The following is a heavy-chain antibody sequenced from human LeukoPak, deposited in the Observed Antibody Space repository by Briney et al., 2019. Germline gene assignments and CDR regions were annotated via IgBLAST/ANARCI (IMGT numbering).Heavy chain of an antibody. D-gene: IGHD5-18*01. CDR3: ARSVTAYDNWFDP. Sequence: GASVKVSCKASGYTVSSYYMHWVRQAPGQGLEWMGIINPSGGSTSYAQKFQGRVTMTRDTSTSTVYMELSSLRSEDTAVYYCARSVTAYDNWFDPWGQGTLVTVSS. CDR2: INPSGGST. V-gene: IGHV1-46*01. J-gene: IGHJ5*02. CDR1: GYTVSSYY.